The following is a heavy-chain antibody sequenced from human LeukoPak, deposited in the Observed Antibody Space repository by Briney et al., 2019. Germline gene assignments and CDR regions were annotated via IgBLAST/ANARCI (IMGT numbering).Heavy chain of an antibody. CDR2: TRPDKDDK. J-gene: IGHJ4*02. CDR3: AKGVSEWGNLGN. CDR1: GFRSSSYG. V-gene: IGHV3-30*02. D-gene: IGHD7-27*01. Sequence: GGSLRLSCTMSGFRSSSYGLYWVRQAPDKGLEWVAFTRPDKDDKYYSDSVRGRFTISRDNPKNTLYLQMNSLRVEDTALYFCAKGVSEWGNLGNWGQGTLVTVSS.